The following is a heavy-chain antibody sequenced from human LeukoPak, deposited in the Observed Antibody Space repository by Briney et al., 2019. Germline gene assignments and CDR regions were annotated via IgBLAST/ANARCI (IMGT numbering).Heavy chain of an antibody. V-gene: IGHV3-30*18. CDR2: ISYDGSNK. CDR1: GFTFSSYG. J-gene: IGHJ5*02. D-gene: IGHD6-19*01. Sequence: GGSLRLSCAASGFTFSSYGMHWVRQAPGKGLEWVAVISYDGSNKYYADSVKGRFTISRDNSKNTLYLQMNSLRAEDTAVYYCAKAYSSGWYNWFDPWGQGTLVTVSS. CDR3: AKAYSSGWYNWFDP.